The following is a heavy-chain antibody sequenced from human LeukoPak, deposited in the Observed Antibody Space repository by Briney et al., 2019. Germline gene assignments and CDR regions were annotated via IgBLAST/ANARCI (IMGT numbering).Heavy chain of an antibody. CDR1: GFTFSSYA. Sequence: GGSLRLSCAASGFTFSSYAMHWVRQAPGKGLEWVAVISYDGSNKYYADSVKGRFTISRDNSKNTLYLQMNSLSADDTAVFYCARGGRAAAGGTLNYWGQGTLVTVSS. J-gene: IGHJ4*02. V-gene: IGHV3-30*01. D-gene: IGHD6-13*01. CDR2: ISYDGSNK. CDR3: ARGGRAAAGGTLNY.